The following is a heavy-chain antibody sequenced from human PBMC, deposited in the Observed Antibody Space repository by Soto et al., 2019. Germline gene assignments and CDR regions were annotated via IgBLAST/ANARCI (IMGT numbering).Heavy chain of an antibody. V-gene: IGHV1-8*01. Sequence: VKVSCKASGETFTSYDINWGRQTTGQGLEWMGWMNPNSGNTGYAQKFQGRVTMTRNTSISTAYMELSSLRSEDTAVYYCARSGDTAMVNGYGYYYYYYGMDVWGQGTTVTISS. J-gene: IGHJ6*02. D-gene: IGHD5-18*01. CDR1: GETFTSYD. CDR2: MNPNSGNT. CDR3: ARSGDTAMVNGYGYYYYYYGMDV.